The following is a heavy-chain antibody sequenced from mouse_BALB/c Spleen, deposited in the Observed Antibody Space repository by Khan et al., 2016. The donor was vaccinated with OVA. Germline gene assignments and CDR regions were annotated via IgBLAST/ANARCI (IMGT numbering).Heavy chain of an antibody. CDR3: TRLAYYYDSEGFAY. CDR2: ISTGGSYT. D-gene: IGHD1-1*01. Sequence: EVQGVESGGDLVKPGGSLKLSCAASGFTFSTFGMSWVRQTPDKRLEWVATISTGGSYTYYPDIVKGRFIISRDNAKNTLDQQMSSLKSGDTAMYYCTRLAYYYDSEGFAYWGQGTLVTVSA. J-gene: IGHJ3*01. CDR1: GFTFSTFG. V-gene: IGHV5-6*01.